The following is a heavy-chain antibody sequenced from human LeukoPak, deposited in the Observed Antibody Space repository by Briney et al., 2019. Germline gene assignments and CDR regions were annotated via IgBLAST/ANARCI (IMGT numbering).Heavy chain of an antibody. D-gene: IGHD3-9*01. CDR2: IYYSGST. J-gene: IGHJ4*02. Sequence: PSETLSLTCTVSGGSISSYYWSWIRQPPGKGLEWIGYIYYSGSTNYNPSLKSRVTISVDTSKNQFSLKLSSVTAADTAVYYCARAGDHYDILTGYYPYDYWGQGTLVTVSS. CDR1: GGSISSYY. V-gene: IGHV4-59*01. CDR3: ARAGDHYDILTGYYPYDY.